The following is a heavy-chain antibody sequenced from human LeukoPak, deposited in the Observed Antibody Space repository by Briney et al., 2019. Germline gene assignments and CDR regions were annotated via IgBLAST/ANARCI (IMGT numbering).Heavy chain of an antibody. J-gene: IGHJ3*02. D-gene: IGHD3-22*01. Sequence: SETLSLTSTVSDDSINIYYWSWIRQPAGKGLEWIGRISSSGSTDYNPSLKSRATISVDTSKNRFSLKLSSVTAADTAVYFCARGPYSYDSSGAFDIWGQETMVTVSS. V-gene: IGHV4-4*07. CDR1: DDSINIYY. CDR3: ARGPYSYDSSGAFDI. CDR2: ISSSGST.